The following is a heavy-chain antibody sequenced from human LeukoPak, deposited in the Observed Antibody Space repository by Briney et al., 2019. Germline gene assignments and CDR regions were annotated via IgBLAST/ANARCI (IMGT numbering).Heavy chain of an antibody. CDR1: GGSVSSANF. CDR2: VFYDGTT. Sequence: SETLSLTCSVSGGSVSSANFWAWIRQPPGKGLEWIASVFYDGTTFYSPSLKTRVTISVGTTTNQFSLRLNSVTAADTAVYYCAKHPLITSIAKYNWFGPRGQGTLVTVSS. CDR3: AKHPLITSIAKYNWFGP. D-gene: IGHD2-21*01. J-gene: IGHJ5*02. V-gene: IGHV4-39*01.